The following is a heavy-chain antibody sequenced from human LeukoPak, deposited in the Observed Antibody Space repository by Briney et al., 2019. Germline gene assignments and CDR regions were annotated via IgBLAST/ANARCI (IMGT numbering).Heavy chain of an antibody. Sequence: PGGSLRLSCAASGFTFSNYEMNWVRQAPGKGLECVSYISVSGTTIYYADSVRGRFTVSRGNAENSLYLQMNSLRAEDTAVYYCARVYCCGWYPDHCGQGTLVTVSS. D-gene: IGHD6-19*01. CDR3: ARVYCCGWYPDH. J-gene: IGHJ4*02. CDR1: GFTFSNYE. V-gene: IGHV3-48*03. CDR2: ISVSGTTI.